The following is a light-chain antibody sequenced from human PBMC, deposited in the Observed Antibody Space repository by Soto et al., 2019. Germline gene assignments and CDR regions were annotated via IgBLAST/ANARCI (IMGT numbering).Light chain of an antibody. Sequence: QTVVTQSPSASASLGASVKLTCTLSSVHSSYAIAWHQQQPEKGPRYLMKLNSDGSHSKGDGIPDRFSGSSSGAERYLTISSLQSEDEADYYCQTWGSGIRVVFGGGTKLTVL. V-gene: IGLV4-69*01. CDR2: LNSDGSH. CDR3: QTWGSGIRVV. J-gene: IGLJ2*01. CDR1: SVHSSYA.